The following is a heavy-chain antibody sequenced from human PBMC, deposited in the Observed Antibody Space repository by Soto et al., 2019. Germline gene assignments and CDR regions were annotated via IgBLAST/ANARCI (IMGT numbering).Heavy chain of an antibody. V-gene: IGHV4-34*01. D-gene: IGHD6-19*01. CDR1: GGSFSGYY. CDR2: INHSGST. Sequence: SETLSLTRAVYGGSFSGYYWSWIRQPPGKGLEWIGEINHSGSTNYNPSLKSRVTISVDTSKNQFSLKLSSVTAADTAVYYCARAGGIAVAGIDYWGQGTLVTVSS. J-gene: IGHJ4*02. CDR3: ARAGGIAVAGIDY.